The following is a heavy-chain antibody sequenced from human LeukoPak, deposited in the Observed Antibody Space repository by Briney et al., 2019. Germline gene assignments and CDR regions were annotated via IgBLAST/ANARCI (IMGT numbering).Heavy chain of an antibody. CDR3: ATPLVGYDILTGYSDYYYYGMDV. V-gene: IGHV1-69*05. J-gene: IGHJ6*02. D-gene: IGHD3-9*01. Sequence: GASVKVSCKASGGTFSSYAISWVRQAPGQGLEWMGGIIPIFGTANYAQKFQGRVTMTRDTSTSTVYMELSSLRSEDTAVYYCATPLVGYDILTGYSDYYYYGMDVWGQGTTVTVSS. CDR1: GGTFSSYA. CDR2: IIPIFGTA.